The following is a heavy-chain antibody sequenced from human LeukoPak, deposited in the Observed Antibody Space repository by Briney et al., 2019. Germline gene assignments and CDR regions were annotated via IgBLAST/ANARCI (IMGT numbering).Heavy chain of an antibody. D-gene: IGHD6-19*01. J-gene: IGHJ4*02. CDR3: AREGSGWYYFDY. CDR1: GFTFSNYW. CDR2: INSDGSST. V-gene: IGHV3-74*01. Sequence: GGSLRLSCAASGFTFSNYWMHWVRQAPGKGLVWVSRINSDGSSTSYADSVKGRFTISRDNAKNTLYLQMNSLRAEDTAVYYCAREGSGWYYFDYWGQGTLVTVSS.